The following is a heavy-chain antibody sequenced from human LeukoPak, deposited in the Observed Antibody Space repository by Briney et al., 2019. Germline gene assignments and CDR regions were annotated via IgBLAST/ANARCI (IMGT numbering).Heavy chain of an antibody. CDR3: ARRYCSSTSCTLDY. CDR1: GFTFSSYE. CDR2: ISTTGVTI. J-gene: IGHJ4*02. Sequence: PGGSLRLSCAASGFTFSSYEMNWVRLAPGKGLEWVSYISTTGVTIYYADSVKGRFTVSRDNAKNSLSLQMNSLRAEDTAVYYCARRYCSSTSCTLDYWGQGTLVTVSS. V-gene: IGHV3-48*03. D-gene: IGHD2-2*01.